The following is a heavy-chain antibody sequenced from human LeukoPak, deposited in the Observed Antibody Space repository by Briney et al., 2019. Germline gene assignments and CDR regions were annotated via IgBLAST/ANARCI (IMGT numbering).Heavy chain of an antibody. Sequence: SETLSLTCTVSGGSISSGDYYWSWIRQPPGKGLEWIGCIYYSGSTYYNPSLKSRVTISVDTSKNQFSLKLSSVTAADTAVYYCARGALWGNYNFDYWGQGTLVTVSS. CDR2: IYYSGST. CDR3: ARGALWGNYNFDY. J-gene: IGHJ4*02. V-gene: IGHV4-30-4*08. D-gene: IGHD3-10*01. CDR1: GGSISSGDYY.